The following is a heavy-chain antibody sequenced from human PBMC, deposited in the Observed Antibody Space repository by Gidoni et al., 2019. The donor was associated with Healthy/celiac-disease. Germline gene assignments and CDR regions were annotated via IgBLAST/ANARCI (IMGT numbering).Heavy chain of an antibody. CDR1: GFTFSSYA. J-gene: IGHJ4*02. V-gene: IGHV3-23*01. Sequence: EVQLLESGGGLVQPGGSLSLSCPASGFTFSSYAMSWVRPAPGKGLEWVSAISGSGGSTNYADSVKGRFTISRDNSKNTLYLQMNSLRAEDTAVYYCASRNWGSYYFDYWGQGTLVTVSS. CDR3: ASRNWGSYYFDY. CDR2: ISGSGGST. D-gene: IGHD7-27*01.